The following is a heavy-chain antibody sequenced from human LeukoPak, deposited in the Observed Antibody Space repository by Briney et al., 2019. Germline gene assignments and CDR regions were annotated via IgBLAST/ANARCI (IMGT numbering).Heavy chain of an antibody. CDR1: GASISDNY. D-gene: IGHD6-13*01. CDR2: TYTSGDT. V-gene: IGHV4-4*07. Sequence: SETLSLTCTVSGASISDNYWSWSRQPAGKALEWIGRTYTSGDTNYNPSLKSRVRVSVDTSKNQYSLNMRYVTAADTAVYCCRIGATSGSLAHWGPGILVTVSS. CDR3: RIGATSGSLAH. J-gene: IGHJ4*02.